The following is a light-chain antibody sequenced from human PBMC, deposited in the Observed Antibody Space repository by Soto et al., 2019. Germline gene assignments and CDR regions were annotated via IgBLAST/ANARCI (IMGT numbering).Light chain of an antibody. CDR2: EVS. CDR3: CSATSSSTLGVYV. Sequence: QSALTQPASVSGSPGQSITVSCTGTSSDVGGYNYVSWYQQHPGNAPKRMIYEVSKRPAGVSDRFSGSKSGSTASLTTSGVQEADEDADYCCSATSSSTLGVYVFGAGTKLTVL. J-gene: IGLJ1*01. CDR1: SSDVGGYNY. V-gene: IGLV2-14*01.